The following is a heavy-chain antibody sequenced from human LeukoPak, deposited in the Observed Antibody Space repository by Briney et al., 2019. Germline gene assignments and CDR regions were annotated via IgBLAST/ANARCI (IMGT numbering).Heavy chain of an antibody. CDR1: GGSFSGYY. J-gene: IGHJ5*02. CDR2: INHSGGT. V-gene: IGHV4-34*01. CDR3: ARGRDYSNYVAGWFDP. D-gene: IGHD4-11*01. Sequence: SETLSLTCAVYGGSFSGYYWNWIRQPPGKGLEWIGEINHSGGTNHNPSLKSRVTISVDTSKNQFSLKLSSVTAADPAVYYCARGRDYSNYVAGWFDPWGQGTLVTVSS.